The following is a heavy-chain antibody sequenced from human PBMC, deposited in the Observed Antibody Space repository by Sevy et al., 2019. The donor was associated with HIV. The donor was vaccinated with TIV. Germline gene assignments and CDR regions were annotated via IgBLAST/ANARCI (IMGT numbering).Heavy chain of an antibody. Sequence: GGSLRLSCAASGFTFDSYWLHWVRQDPWKGLEWVSTISGSGGYTYYADSVKGRFTISRDNSKNTLELEMNSLRVEDTAVYYCAGGSWSGFDYWGQGTLVTVSS. D-gene: IGHD3-3*01. V-gene: IGHV3-23*01. CDR3: AGGSWSGFDY. CDR1: GFTFDSYW. J-gene: IGHJ4*02. CDR2: ISGSGGYT.